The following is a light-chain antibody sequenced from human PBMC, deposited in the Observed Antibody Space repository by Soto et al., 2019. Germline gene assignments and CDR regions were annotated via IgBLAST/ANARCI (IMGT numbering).Light chain of an antibody. CDR2: GNS. CDR3: QSYDSSLSGFYV. CDR1: SSNIGAGYD. Sequence: QSVLTQPPSVSGAPGQRVTMSCTWSSSNIGAGYDVHWYQQLPGTAPKLLIYGNSNRPSGVPDRFSGSKSGNSASLAITGLQAEDEADYYCQSYDSSLSGFYVFGTGTKVTVL. J-gene: IGLJ1*01. V-gene: IGLV1-40*01.